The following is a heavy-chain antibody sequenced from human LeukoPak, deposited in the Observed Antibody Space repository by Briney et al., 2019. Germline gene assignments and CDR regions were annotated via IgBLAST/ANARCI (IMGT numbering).Heavy chain of an antibody. CDR3: ARGSGRDGYNLGY. D-gene: IGHD5-24*01. CDR1: GGSISSYY. J-gene: IGHJ4*02. Sequence: LETLSLTCTVSGGSISSYYWSCIRQPPGKGLEWIGYIYYSVRTNYNPSLKSRVTISVDTSKKQFSLKLSSVTAADTAVYYCARGSGRDGYNLGYWGQGTLVTVSS. V-gene: IGHV4-59*12. CDR2: IYYSVRT.